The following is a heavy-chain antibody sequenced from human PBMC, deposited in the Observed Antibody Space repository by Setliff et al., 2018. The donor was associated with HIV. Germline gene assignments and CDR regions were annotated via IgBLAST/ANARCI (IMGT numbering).Heavy chain of an antibody. Sequence: LSLTCSVSDGSMTSGSYYWGWIRQPPGKGLEWIGSVYYSGTTYYNPSLKSRLRMSVDTSKNQFTLKVISMTAADTAVYYCARLGYCSRTTCYGYYYMDVWGKGTTVTVSS. CDR2: VYYSGTT. CDR3: ARLGYCSRTTCYGYYYMDV. V-gene: IGHV4-39*06. CDR1: DGSMTSGSYY. J-gene: IGHJ6*03. D-gene: IGHD2-2*01.